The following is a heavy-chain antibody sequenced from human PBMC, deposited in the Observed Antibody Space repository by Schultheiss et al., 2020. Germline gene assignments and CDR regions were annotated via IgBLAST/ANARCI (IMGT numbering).Heavy chain of an antibody. CDR3: ASSEGAWELVDAFDI. CDR1: GGSFRTYY. CDR2: IYYSRST. D-gene: IGHD4-23*01. Sequence: SETLSLTCTVSGGSFRTYYWSWIRQPAGKGLEWIGYIYYSRSTNYNPSLKSRVAISVDMSKNQFSLKLSSVTAADTAVYYCASSEGAWELVDAFDIWGQGTMVTVSS. V-gene: IGHV4-59*01. J-gene: IGHJ3*02.